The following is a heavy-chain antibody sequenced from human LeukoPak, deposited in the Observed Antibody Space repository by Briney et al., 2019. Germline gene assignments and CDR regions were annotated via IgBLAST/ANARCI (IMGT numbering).Heavy chain of an antibody. J-gene: IGHJ2*01. D-gene: IGHD2-21*01. Sequence: SGPTLVRPTQTLTLTCTFSGFSLSTSGVGVGWIRQPPGKALEWLALIYWNDDKRYSPSLKSRLTITKDTSKNQVVLTMTNMDPVDTATYYCAHSKGVVIAIPRDFWYFDLWGRGTLVTVSS. CDR3: AHSKGVVIAIPRDFWYFDL. V-gene: IGHV2-5*01. CDR1: GFSLSTSGVG. CDR2: IYWNDDK.